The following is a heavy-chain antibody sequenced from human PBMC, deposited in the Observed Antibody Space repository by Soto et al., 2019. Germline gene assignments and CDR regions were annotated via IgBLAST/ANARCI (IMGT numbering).Heavy chain of an antibody. CDR3: ARDGPPAAWWELQPPFDY. CDR2: ISAYNGNT. V-gene: IGHV1-18*01. CDR1: GYTFTSYG. Sequence: QVQLVQSGAEVKKPGASVKVSCKASGYTFTSYGISWVREAPGQGLEWMGWISAYNGNTNYAQKLQGRVTMTTDTSTSTAYMELRSLRSDDTAVYYCARDGPPAAWWELQPPFDYWGQGTLVTVSS. J-gene: IGHJ4*02. D-gene: IGHD1-26*01.